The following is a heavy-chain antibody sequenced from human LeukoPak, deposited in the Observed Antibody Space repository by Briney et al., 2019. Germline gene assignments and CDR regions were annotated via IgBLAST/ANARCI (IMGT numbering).Heavy chain of an antibody. Sequence: GGSLRLSCAASGFTSRSYSMNWIRQAPGKGLEWVSCISSSSGYISYADSVKGRFTISRDNAKNSLYLQMNSLRAEDTAVYYCARSTYSSSSSDYWGQGTLVTVSS. J-gene: IGHJ4*02. V-gene: IGHV3-21*01. CDR2: ISSSSGYI. CDR1: GFTSRSYS. D-gene: IGHD6-13*01. CDR3: ARSTYSSSSSDY.